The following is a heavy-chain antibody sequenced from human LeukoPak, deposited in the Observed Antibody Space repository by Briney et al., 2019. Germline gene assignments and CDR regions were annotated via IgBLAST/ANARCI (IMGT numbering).Heavy chain of an antibody. CDR1: GGSISSYY. J-gene: IGHJ6*02. D-gene: IGHD3-16*02. V-gene: IGHV4-59*01. CDR2: IYYSGST. Sequence: SETLSLTCTVSGGSISSYYWSWIRQPPGKGLEWIGYIYYSGSTNYNPSLKSRVTISVDTFKNQFSLKLSPVTAADTAVYYCAGGVITNYYYYGMDVWGQGTTVTVSS. CDR3: AGGVITNYYYYGMDV.